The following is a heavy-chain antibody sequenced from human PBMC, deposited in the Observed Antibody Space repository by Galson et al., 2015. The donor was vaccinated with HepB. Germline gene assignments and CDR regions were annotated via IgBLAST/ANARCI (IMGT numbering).Heavy chain of an antibody. Sequence: SLRLSCAASGSTFSNSAMAWGRQAPGKGLEWVSSISSSSSYIYYADSVKGRFTISRDNAKNSLYLQMNSLRAEDTAVYYCATIPYPYYGVDYWGQGTLVTVSS. V-gene: IGHV3-21*01. CDR3: ATIPYPYYGVDY. CDR1: GSTFSNSA. CDR2: ISSSSSYI. D-gene: IGHD4-17*01. J-gene: IGHJ4*02.